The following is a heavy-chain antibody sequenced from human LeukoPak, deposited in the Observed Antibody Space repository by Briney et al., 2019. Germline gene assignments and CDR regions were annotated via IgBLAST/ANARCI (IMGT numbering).Heavy chain of an antibody. Sequence: PSETLSLTCTVSGGSISSYYWSWIRQPPGKGLEWIGYIYYSGSTNYNPSLKSRVTISVDTSKNQFSLKLSSVTAADTAVYYCVSSWYEYYYYYMDVWGKGTTVTISS. V-gene: IGHV4-59*08. J-gene: IGHJ6*03. D-gene: IGHD6-13*01. CDR3: VSSWYEYYYYYMDV. CDR1: GGSISSYY. CDR2: IYYSGST.